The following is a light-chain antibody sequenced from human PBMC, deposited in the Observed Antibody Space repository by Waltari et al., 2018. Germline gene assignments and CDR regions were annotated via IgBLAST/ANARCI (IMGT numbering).Light chain of an antibody. V-gene: IGLV2-23*02. CDR3: CSFAGSTTVI. J-gene: IGLJ2*01. CDR2: EVT. Sequence: QYALTQPASVSGSRGQSITISCTGTSSDVGGYHLVSWYQQHPGEVPKLMIYEVTKRPSGISNRFSASKSGNTASLTISGLQAEDEADYYCCSFAGSTTVIFGGGTRLTVL. CDR1: SSDVGGYHL.